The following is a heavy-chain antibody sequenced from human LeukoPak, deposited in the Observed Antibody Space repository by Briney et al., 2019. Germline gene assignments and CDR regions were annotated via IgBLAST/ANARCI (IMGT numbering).Heavy chain of an antibody. CDR1: GFTFSSYG. D-gene: IGHD5-12*01. CDR2: IWYDGSNK. Sequence: PGRSLRLSCAASGFTFSSYGMPWVRQAPGKGLEWVAVIWYDGSNKYYADSVKGRFTISRDNSKNTLYLQMNSLRAEDTAVYYCAKVIVATITSAFDIWGQGTMVTVSS. J-gene: IGHJ3*02. CDR3: AKVIVATITSAFDI. V-gene: IGHV3-33*06.